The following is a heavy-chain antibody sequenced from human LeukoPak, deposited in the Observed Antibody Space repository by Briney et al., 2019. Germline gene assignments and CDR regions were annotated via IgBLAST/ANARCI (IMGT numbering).Heavy chain of an antibody. CDR1: GFTVSSNY. Sequence: GGSLRLSRAASGFTVSSNYMNWVRQAPGKGLEWVSGIYVDGSTYYADSVKGRFTISRDNTKNSLYLQMDSLRAEDTAVYYCARKGNAFDFWGQGTMVTVSS. D-gene: IGHD3-10*01. CDR3: ARKGNAFDF. CDR2: IYVDGST. J-gene: IGHJ3*01. V-gene: IGHV3-53*01.